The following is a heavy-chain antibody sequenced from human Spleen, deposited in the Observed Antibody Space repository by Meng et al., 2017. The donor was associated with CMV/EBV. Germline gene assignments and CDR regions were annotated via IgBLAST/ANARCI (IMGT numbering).Heavy chain of an antibody. V-gene: IGHV1-8*01. CDR2: MNPNSGNT. CDR1: GYTFTSYD. Sequence: ASVKVSCKASGYTFTSYDINWVRQATGQGLEWMGWMNPNSGNTGYAQKFQGRVTMTRNTSISTAYMELSSLRSEDTAIYYCARSSWELDSFDIWGQGTMVTVSS. CDR3: ARSSWELDSFDI. J-gene: IGHJ3*02. D-gene: IGHD1-26*01.